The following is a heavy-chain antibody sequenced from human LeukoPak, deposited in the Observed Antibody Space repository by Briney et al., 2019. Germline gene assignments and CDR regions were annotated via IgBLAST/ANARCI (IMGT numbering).Heavy chain of an antibody. D-gene: IGHD2-15*01. CDR3: ARDGWPGLGYFDY. V-gene: IGHV4-39*07. Sequence: SETLSLTCTVSGGSISSGSYYWGWIRQPPGKGLEWIGSIYYSGSTYYNPSLKSRVTISVDTSKKQFSLKLSSVTAADTAVYYCARDGWPGLGYFDYWGQGTLVTVSS. CDR1: GGSISSGSYY. J-gene: IGHJ4*02. CDR2: IYYSGST.